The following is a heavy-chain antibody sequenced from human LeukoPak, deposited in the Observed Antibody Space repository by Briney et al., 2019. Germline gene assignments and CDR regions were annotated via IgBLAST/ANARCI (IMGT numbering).Heavy chain of an antibody. CDR2: ISYDGSKE. J-gene: IGHJ4*02. D-gene: IGHD6-19*01. V-gene: IGHV3-30*18. CDR1: GFTFSRNG. CDR3: AKEYSSGWYYFDN. Sequence: PGGSLRLSCAASGFTFSRNGMHWVRQAPGKGLEWVAVISYDGSKEYYADSVKGRFTISRDNSRNTLYVQMNSLRAEDAAVYYCAKEYSSGWYYFDNWGQGTLVTVSS.